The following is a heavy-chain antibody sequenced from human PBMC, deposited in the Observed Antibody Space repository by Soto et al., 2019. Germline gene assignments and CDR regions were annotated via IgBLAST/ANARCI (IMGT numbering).Heavy chain of an antibody. D-gene: IGHD3-10*01. CDR2: IIPIFGTA. CDR1: GGTFSSYA. V-gene: IGHV1-69*01. CDR3: ARPDGTRRDGSGSYIS. Sequence: QVQLVQSGAEVKKPGSSVKVSCKASGGTFSSYAISWVRQAPGQGLEWMGGIIPIFGTANYAQKFQGRVTITADESTSTAYRELGSLRSEDTAVYYCARPDGTRRDGSGSYISWGQGTLVTVSS. J-gene: IGHJ5*02.